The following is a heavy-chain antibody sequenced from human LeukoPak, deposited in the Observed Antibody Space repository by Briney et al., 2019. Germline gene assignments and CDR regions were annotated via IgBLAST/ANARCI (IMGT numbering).Heavy chain of an antibody. D-gene: IGHD2-2*01. V-gene: IGHV1-69*05. CDR2: IIPIFGTA. Sequence: ASVKVSCKASGGTFSSYAISWVRQAPGQGLEWMGGIIPIFGTANYAQKFQGRVTITTDESTSTAYMELSSLRSEDTAVYYCARDPSPRVPAAIKGRGSAGVSNNWFDPWGQGTLVTVSS. J-gene: IGHJ5*02. CDR3: ARDPSPRVPAAIKGRGSAGVSNNWFDP. CDR1: GGTFSSYA.